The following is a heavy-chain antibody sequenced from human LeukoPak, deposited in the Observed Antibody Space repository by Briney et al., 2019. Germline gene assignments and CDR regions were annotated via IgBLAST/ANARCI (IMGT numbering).Heavy chain of an antibody. CDR1: GFTFSSYS. CDR2: ISSSSSTI. J-gene: IGHJ5*02. V-gene: IGHV3-48*01. Sequence: GGSLRLSCAASGFTFSSYSMNWVRQAPGKGLEWVSYISSSSSTIYYADSVKGRFTISRDNAKNSLYLQMNSLRAEDTAVYYCARESGYIVVVPAAPNWFDPWGQGTLVTVSS. CDR3: ARESGYIVVVPAAPNWFDP. D-gene: IGHD2-2*01.